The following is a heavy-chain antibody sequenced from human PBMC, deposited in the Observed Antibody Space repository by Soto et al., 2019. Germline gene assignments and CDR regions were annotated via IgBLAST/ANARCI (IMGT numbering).Heavy chain of an antibody. Sequence: GGSLRLSCAASGFTFSSYSMNWVRQAPGKGLEWVSSINSGSSYMYYADSVKGRFTISRDNAKNSLYLQMNSLRAEDTAVYFCSKVPLDYYDSSGPPRPFDPWGQGTLVTVSS. CDR3: SKVPLDYYDSSGPPRPFDP. J-gene: IGHJ5*02. D-gene: IGHD3-22*01. V-gene: IGHV3-21*04. CDR1: GFTFSSYS. CDR2: INSGSSYM.